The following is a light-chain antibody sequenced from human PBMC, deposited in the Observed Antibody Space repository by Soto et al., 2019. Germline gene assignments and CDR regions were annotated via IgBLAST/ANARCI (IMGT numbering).Light chain of an antibody. CDR1: QSISSS. CDR3: QQSYSTPRT. CDR2: GVS. Sequence: DIQMTQSPSSLSASVGDKVTITCRASQSISSSLNWYQQKSGKAPNLLIYGVSRLQSGVPSRFSGSGSGTDFTLTISSLQPEDFATYYCQQSYSTPRTFGQGTKVDIK. J-gene: IGKJ1*01. V-gene: IGKV1-39*01.